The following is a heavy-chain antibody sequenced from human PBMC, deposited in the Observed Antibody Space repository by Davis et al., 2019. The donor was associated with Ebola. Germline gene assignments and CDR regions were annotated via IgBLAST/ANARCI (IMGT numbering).Heavy chain of an antibody. D-gene: IGHD1-7*01. CDR3: ARTRGITGTTVDY. CDR1: GFTFSSYS. Sequence: PGGSLRLSCAASGFTFSSYSMNWVRQAPGKGLEWVSSISSSSSYIYYADSVKGRFTISRDNAKNSLYLQMNSLRAEDTAVYYCARTRGITGTTVDYWGQGTLVTVSS. V-gene: IGHV3-21*01. J-gene: IGHJ4*02. CDR2: ISSSSSYI.